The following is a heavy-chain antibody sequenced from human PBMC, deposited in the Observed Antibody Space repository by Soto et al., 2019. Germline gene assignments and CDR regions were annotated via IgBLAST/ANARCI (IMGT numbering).Heavy chain of an antibody. D-gene: IGHD6-13*01. CDR3: TTDRVLRPGSGWYSS. CDR2: IKSKTDGGTT. J-gene: IGHJ5*02. CDR1: GFTFNNAW. V-gene: IGHV3-15*07. Sequence: EVQLVESGGGLVKPGGSLRLSCAASGFTFNNAWMNWVRQAPGKGLEWVGRIKSKTDGGTTDYAAPVKGRFTISRDDSKNTLYLQMNGLKTEDTAVYYCTTDRVLRPGSGWYSSWGQGTLVTVSS.